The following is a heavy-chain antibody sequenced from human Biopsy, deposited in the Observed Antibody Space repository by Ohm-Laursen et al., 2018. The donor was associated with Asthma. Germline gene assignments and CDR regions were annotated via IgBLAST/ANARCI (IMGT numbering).Heavy chain of an antibody. Sequence: SLRLSCAASGFAFNNSSMTWVRQAPGKGLEWVSSISASGVRTFYADSVKGRFTVSRDSSRNTLYLQLSTLRVEDTAVYFCARSYCGGDCYSPFDYWGQGSLVTVSS. CDR3: ARSYCGGDCYSPFDY. J-gene: IGHJ4*02. CDR2: ISASGVRT. CDR1: GFAFNNSS. D-gene: IGHD2-21*01. V-gene: IGHV3-23*01.